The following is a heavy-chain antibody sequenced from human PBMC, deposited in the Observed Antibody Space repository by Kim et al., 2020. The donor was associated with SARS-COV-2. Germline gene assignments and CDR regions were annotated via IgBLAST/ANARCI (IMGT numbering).Heavy chain of an antibody. CDR3: ARDLWFGELFREFDY. D-gene: IGHD3-10*01. CDR2: ISYDGSNK. CDR1: GFTFSSYA. J-gene: IGHJ4*02. V-gene: IGHV3-30*04. Sequence: GGSLRLSCAASGFTFSSYAMHWVRQAPGKGLEWVAVISYDGSNKYYADSVKGRFTISRDNSKNTLYLQMNSLRAEDTAVYYCARDLWFGELFREFDYWGQGTLVTVSS.